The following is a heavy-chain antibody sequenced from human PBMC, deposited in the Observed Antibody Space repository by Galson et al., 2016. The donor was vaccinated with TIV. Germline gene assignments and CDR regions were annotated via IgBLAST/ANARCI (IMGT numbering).Heavy chain of an antibody. J-gene: IGHJ6*02. CDR2: IYYSGST. Sequence: SLTCTVSGAPIRDGDSFWSWIRQSPGKGLAWIGYIYYSGSTFYNPSLKSRITISLDTSKNQFSLKVTSVTAADTAGYYCARKAGNYYYAMDVWGQGTKVTVSS. CDR3: ARKAGNYYYAMDV. V-gene: IGHV4-30-4*01. CDR1: GAPIRDGDSF.